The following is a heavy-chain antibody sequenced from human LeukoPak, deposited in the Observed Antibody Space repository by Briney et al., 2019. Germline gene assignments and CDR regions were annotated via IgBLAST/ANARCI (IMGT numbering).Heavy chain of an antibody. V-gene: IGHV1-2*02. CDR3: ARDPKSQLLLDY. Sequence: ASVKVSCKSSGFTFTDEYIHWLRQAPGQGLEWMGWINPYSGAINYAQKFQGRVTLTRDTSISTACVELSRLTSGDTAVYYCARDPKSQLLLDYWGQGTLVTVSS. CDR1: GFTFTDEY. D-gene: IGHD2-2*01. CDR2: INPYSGAI. J-gene: IGHJ4*02.